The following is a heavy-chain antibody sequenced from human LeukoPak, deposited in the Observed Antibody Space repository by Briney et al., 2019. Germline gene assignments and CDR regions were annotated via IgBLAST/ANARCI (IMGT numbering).Heavy chain of an antibody. CDR1: GGSISPYY. J-gene: IGHJ4*02. V-gene: IGHV4-59*01. Sequence: ETLSLTCSVSGGSISPYYWSWIRQPPGKGLEWIGYIFYSGITTYNPSLKSRVSISLDSSKNQFFLRLTSVTAADTAIYYCARAETLAAIYFDFWGQGRLVTVSS. CDR2: IFYSGIT. CDR3: ARAETLAAIYFDF. D-gene: IGHD6-25*01.